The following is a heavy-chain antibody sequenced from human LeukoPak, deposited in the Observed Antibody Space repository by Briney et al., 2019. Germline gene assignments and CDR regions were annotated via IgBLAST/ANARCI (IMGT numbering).Heavy chain of an antibody. D-gene: IGHD2-21*01. CDR2: ITGTGFDT. Sequence: GGSLRLSCAASGFTVSSNYMTWVRQAPGKGLEWVSLITGTGFDTYTANSVKGRFITSRDNSKNSLYLRLNSLRPEDTAMYYCAKMAIAKGATQGRGFLQFDLWGQGTLVTVSS. J-gene: IGHJ5*02. CDR1: GFTVSSNY. V-gene: IGHV3-53*01. CDR3: AKMAIAKGATQGRGFLQFDL.